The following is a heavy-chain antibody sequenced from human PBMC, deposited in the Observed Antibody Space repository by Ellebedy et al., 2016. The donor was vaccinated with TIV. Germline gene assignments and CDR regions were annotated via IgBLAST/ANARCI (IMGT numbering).Heavy chain of an antibody. Sequence: PGGSLRLSCAASGFTFSSYAMSWVRQAPGKGLEWVSTVSGSGTNTYYANSVKGRFAISRDNSKNTLFLQMTSLRAEDTAVYYCANFQRTSMVPHYWGQGTLVTVSS. CDR3: ANFQRTSMVPHY. D-gene: IGHD5-18*01. V-gene: IGHV3-23*01. CDR2: VSGSGTNT. J-gene: IGHJ4*02. CDR1: GFTFSSYA.